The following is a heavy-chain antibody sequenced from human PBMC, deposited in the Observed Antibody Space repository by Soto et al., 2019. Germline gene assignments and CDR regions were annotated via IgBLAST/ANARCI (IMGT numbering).Heavy chain of an antibody. CDR3: TIGSWSGEVFDI. CDR2: IIPMLGVR. J-gene: IGHJ3*02. CDR1: GGTFSTYS. V-gene: IGHV1-69*02. D-gene: IGHD2-21*01. Sequence: QVQLVQSGAEVKKPGYSVKVSCKDSGGTFSTYSMFWVRQAPRQGLEWMGRIIPMLGVRNYAQRFQDRVTITADKSTATVHMELSSLTSEDTALYYCTIGSWSGEVFDIWGQGTMVTVSS.